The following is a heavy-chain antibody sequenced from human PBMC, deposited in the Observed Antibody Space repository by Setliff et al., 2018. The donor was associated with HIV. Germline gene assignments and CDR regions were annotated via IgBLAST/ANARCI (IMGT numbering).Heavy chain of an antibody. CDR1: AASIRSQY. J-gene: IGHJ4*02. CDR3: ARHTVFVRYFDH. Sequence: SETLSLTCTVSAASIRSQYWSWIWQSPGKGLEWIGNFYYTGSTDYNPSFKSRVTISLDKSNNQISLNLSSATAADTAVYYCARHTVFVRYFDHWGQGMLVTVSS. CDR2: FYYTGST. D-gene: IGHD2-2*02. V-gene: IGHV4-59*11.